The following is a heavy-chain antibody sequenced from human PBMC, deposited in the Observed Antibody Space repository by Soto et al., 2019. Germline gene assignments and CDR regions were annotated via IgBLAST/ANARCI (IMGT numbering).Heavy chain of an antibody. CDR2: ISSIGST. J-gene: IGHJ6*02. Sequence: QVQLQESGPGLVKPSQTLSLTCTVSGGSISSGDYFWSWIRQSPGKGLEWIGHISSIGSTYYNPSLKSRVSASRDTSKNQFSLKLSSVTTTDTAVYYCARGLVIRPYYYHGMDVWGQGTTVTVSS. CDR1: GGSISSGDYF. CDR3: ARGLVIRPYYYHGMDV. D-gene: IGHD3-9*01. V-gene: IGHV4-30-4*01.